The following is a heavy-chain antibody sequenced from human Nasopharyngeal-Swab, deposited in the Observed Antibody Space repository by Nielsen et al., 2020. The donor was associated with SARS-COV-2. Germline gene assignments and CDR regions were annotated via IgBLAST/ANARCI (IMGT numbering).Heavy chain of an antibody. CDR3: ARDRWRLRFGELLGGYCYGMDV. J-gene: IGHJ6*02. D-gene: IGHD3-10*01. V-gene: IGHV3-48*02. CDR2: ISSTSSTI. Sequence: VRQMPGTWLECVSYISSTSSTIYPADSVKGRFSISRDNAKNSLYLQMNSLRDEDTAVYYCARDRWRLRFGELLGGYCYGMDVWGQGTTVTVSS.